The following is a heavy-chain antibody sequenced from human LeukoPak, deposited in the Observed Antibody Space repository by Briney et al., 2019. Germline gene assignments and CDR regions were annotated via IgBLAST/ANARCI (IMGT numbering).Heavy chain of an antibody. Sequence: PSETLSLTCTVSGVSISSYYWSWIRQPPGKGLEWIGYIYYSGSTNYNPSLKSRVTISVDTSKNQFSLKLSSVTAADTAVYYCARGYGDFDYWGQETLVTVSS. V-gene: IGHV4-59*08. D-gene: IGHD4-17*01. CDR3: ARGYGDFDY. CDR2: IYYSGST. CDR1: GVSISSYY. J-gene: IGHJ4*02.